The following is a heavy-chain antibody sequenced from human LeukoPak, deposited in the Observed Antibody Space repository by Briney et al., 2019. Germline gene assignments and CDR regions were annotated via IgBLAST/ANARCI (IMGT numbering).Heavy chain of an antibody. J-gene: IGHJ6*02. CDR1: GGSISSGDYY. CDR2: IYYSGST. Sequence: SETLSLTCTVSGGSISSGDYYWSWIRQPPGKGLEWIGYIYYSGSTYYNPSLKSRVTISVDRSKNQFSLKLSSVTAADTAVYYCASGVVVAHYYYGMDVWGQGTTVTVSS. V-gene: IGHV4-30-4*01. D-gene: IGHD2-15*01. CDR3: ASGVVVAHYYYGMDV.